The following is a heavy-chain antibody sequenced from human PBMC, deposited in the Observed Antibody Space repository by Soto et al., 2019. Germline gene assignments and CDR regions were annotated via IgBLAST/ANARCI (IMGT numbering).Heavy chain of an antibody. D-gene: IGHD3-16*01. V-gene: IGHV4-31*01. CDR3: ARGRVMLTFAGGSEEWGIDS. Sequence: QVQLQESGPGLVKPSQTLSLTCTVSGDSITSGVHYWSWIRQHPRKGLEWIGYIFYSGPTYYNPSLTGLVNMSINTSKNPFSLKLNSVSAADTAVSYGARGRVMLTFAGGSEEWGIDSWGQGTLVTVSS. CDR2: IFYSGPT. J-gene: IGHJ4*02. CDR1: GDSITSGVHY.